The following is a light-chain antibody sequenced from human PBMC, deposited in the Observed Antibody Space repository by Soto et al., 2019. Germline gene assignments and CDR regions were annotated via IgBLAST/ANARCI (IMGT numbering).Light chain of an antibody. CDR1: SSDVGGYNY. Sequence: QSVLTRPASVSGSPGQSITISCTGTSSDVGGYNYVSWYQQHPGKAPKLMIYDVSNRPSGVSNRFSGSKSGNTASLTISGLQAEDEADYYCGSYTSSSTYVFGTGTKVTVL. V-gene: IGLV2-14*01. CDR3: GSYTSSSTYV. CDR2: DVS. J-gene: IGLJ1*01.